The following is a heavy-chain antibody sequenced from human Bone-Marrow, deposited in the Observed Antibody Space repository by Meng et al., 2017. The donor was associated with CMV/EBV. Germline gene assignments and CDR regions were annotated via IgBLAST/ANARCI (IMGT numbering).Heavy chain of an antibody. Sequence: SETLSLTCAVYGGSFGGHYWSWIRQPPGKGLEWIGEINHSGSTNYNSSLKSRVTISLDTSKNQFSLRLTSVTAADTAVYYCARGGYSSSSVETAWGQGTLVTVSS. D-gene: IGHD6-6*01. CDR2: INHSGST. CDR1: GGSFGGHY. CDR3: ARGGYSSSSVETA. V-gene: IGHV4-34*01. J-gene: IGHJ4*02.